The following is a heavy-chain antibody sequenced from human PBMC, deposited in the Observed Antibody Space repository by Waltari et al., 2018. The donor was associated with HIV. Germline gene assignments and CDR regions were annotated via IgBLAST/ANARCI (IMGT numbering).Heavy chain of an antibody. CDR3: AKDQYGLFDH. J-gene: IGHJ4*02. CDR1: GFPFSGYA. CDR2: IGGAGHKT. D-gene: IGHD4-17*01. V-gene: IGHV3-23*01. Sequence: EVQLLESGGGGVQPGGTLRLSRSDSGFPFSGYALSWVLQVPGKGLQWVSSIGGAGHKTYYADSVKGRFTISRDNSKNTLYLQMNSLTAEDTAVYYCAKDQYGLFDHWGQGTLVTVSP.